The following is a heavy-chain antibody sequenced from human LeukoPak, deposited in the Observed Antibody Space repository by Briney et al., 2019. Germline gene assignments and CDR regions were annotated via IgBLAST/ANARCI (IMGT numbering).Heavy chain of an antibody. Sequence: SETLSLTWTVSGGSISNSGYYWGWIRQPPGKGLEWIGTIYYTGNSYYNPSLKSRVTVSVDTSKNQFSLKLSSVTAADTAVYYCARHASLRFPGDYWGQGALVTVSS. J-gene: IGHJ4*02. V-gene: IGHV4-39*01. CDR3: ARHASLRFPGDY. D-gene: IGHD5-12*01. CDR1: GGSISNSGYY. CDR2: IYYTGNS.